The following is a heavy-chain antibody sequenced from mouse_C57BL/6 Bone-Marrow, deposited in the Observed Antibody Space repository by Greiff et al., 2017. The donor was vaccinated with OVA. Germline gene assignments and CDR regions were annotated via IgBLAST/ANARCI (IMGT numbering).Heavy chain of an antibody. CDR3: ARLGYYGPSFDY. V-gene: IGHV1-69*01. J-gene: IGHJ2*01. D-gene: IGHD1-1*01. Sequence: QVQLQQPGAELVMPGASVKLSCKASGYTFTSYWMHWVKQRPGQGLEWIGEIDPSDSYTNYNQKFKGKSTLTVDKSSSTAYMQLSSLTSEDSAVYYCARLGYYGPSFDYWAKAPLSQSPQ. CDR1: GYTFTSYW. CDR2: IDPSDSYT.